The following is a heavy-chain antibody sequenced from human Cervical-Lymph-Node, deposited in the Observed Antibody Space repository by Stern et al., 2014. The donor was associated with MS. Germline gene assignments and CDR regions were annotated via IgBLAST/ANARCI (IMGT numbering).Heavy chain of an antibody. V-gene: IGHV1-18*01. CDR1: GYTFTSYG. J-gene: IGHJ4*02. CDR2: ISAYNGNT. CDR3: ARAAGILDF. Sequence: VQLVQSGNEVKKPGASVKVSCEASGYTFTSYGISWVRQAPGQGLEWMGWISAYNGNTNYEQKCQDRVTMTTDTSTSTVYMELRNLRSDDAALYYCARAAGILDFWGQGTLVTVSS. D-gene: IGHD1-1*01.